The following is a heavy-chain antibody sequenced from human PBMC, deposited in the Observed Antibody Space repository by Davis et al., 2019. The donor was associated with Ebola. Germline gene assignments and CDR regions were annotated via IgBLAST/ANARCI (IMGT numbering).Heavy chain of an antibody. CDR2: INSGGST. CDR1: GLTFRSYV. CDR3: AKGNQAGYPTTFDY. D-gene: IGHD3-9*01. V-gene: IGHV3-23*01. Sequence: PGGSLRLSCAASGLTFRSYVMSWVRQAPGKGLEWVSAINSGGSTNYADSVKGRFTVSRDNSKNTLYLQMNSLRVEDTAVYYCAKGNQAGYPTTFDYWGQGTLVTVSS. J-gene: IGHJ4*02.